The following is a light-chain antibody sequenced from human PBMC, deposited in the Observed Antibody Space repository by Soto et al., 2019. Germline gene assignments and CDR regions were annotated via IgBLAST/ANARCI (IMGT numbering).Light chain of an antibody. CDR2: DVS. CDR1: SSDVGGYNY. Sequence: QSALTQPASVSGSPGQSITISCTGTSSDVGGYNYVAWYQQHPGKAPKLMIYDVSNRPSGVSNRFSGSKSGNTASLTISGRQAEDEADYCCSSYTSRSRVFGTGTKVTVL. V-gene: IGLV2-14*01. CDR3: SSYTSRSRV. J-gene: IGLJ1*01.